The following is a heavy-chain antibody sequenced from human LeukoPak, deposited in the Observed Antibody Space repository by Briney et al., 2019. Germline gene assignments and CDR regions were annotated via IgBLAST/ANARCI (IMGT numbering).Heavy chain of an antibody. CDR3: ARDLENSYSSGWY. V-gene: IGHV3-48*01. CDR1: GFTFSSYS. Sequence: GGSLRLSCAASGFTFSSYSMNWVRQAPGKGLEWVSYISSSSSTIYYADSVKGRFTISRDNAKNSLYLQMNSLRAEDTAVYYCARDLENSYSSGWYWGRGTLVTVSS. CDR2: ISSSSSTI. D-gene: IGHD6-19*01. J-gene: IGHJ4*02.